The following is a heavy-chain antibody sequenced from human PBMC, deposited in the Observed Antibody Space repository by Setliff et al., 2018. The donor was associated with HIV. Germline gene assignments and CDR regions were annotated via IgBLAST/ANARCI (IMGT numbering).Heavy chain of an antibody. V-gene: IGHV1-2*02. CDR3: ARGAAGLDYYYYYYMDV. CDR1: GYTFTAYY. CDR2: INSNNGGT. Sequence: ASVKVSCKTSGYTFTAYYIHWVRQAPGQGLEWMGWINSNNGGTKYAQNFQGRVTMTRDTSITTAYMELSSLISDDTAVCYCARGAAGLDYYYYYYMDVWGKGTTVTVSS. D-gene: IGHD6-19*01. J-gene: IGHJ6*03.